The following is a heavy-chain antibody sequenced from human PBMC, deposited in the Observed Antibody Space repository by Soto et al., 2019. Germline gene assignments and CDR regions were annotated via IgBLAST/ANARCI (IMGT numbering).Heavy chain of an antibody. CDR1: GGSISSYY. J-gene: IGHJ5*02. CDR3: ARDGSSSWENWFDP. Sequence: PSETLSLTCTVSGGSISSYYWSWIRQPAGKGLEWIGRIYTSGSTNYNPSLKSRVTMSVDTSKNQFSLKLSSVTAADTAVYYCARDGSSSWENWFDPWGQGTLVTVSS. CDR2: IYTSGST. D-gene: IGHD6-13*01. V-gene: IGHV4-4*07.